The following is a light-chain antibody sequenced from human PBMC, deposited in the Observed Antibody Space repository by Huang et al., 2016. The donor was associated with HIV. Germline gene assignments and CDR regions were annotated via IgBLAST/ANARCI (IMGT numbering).Light chain of an antibody. CDR3: QQYNTYAWT. CDR1: QSVNSW. J-gene: IGKJ1*01. V-gene: IGKV1-5*03. CDR2: KAS. Sequence: DIQLTQSPSTLSAYVGDRVTITCRASQSVNSWLAWYQQKPGKAPNLLIYKASSLESGVPSRFSGSGSGTEFTLTISSLQPDDFATYYCQQYNTYAWTFGQGTKVEI.